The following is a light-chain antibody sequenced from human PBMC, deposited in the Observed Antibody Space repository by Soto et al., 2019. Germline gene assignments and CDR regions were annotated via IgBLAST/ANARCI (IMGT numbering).Light chain of an antibody. V-gene: IGLV1-51*02. CDR2: ENN. J-gene: IGLJ1*01. CDR1: SSNIGNNY. CDR3: GTWERSLGVYV. Sequence: QSVLTQPPSVSAAPGQKVTISCSGSSSNIGNNYVSWYQQLPGTAPKLLIYENNKRPSGIPDRFSGSKSWTSATPGITGLQTGDEAAYNCGTWERSLGVYVFGAGTKVTVL.